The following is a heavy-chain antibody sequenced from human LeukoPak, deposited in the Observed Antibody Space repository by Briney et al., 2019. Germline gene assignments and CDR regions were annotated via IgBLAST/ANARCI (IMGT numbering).Heavy chain of an antibody. CDR3: ASDRVLGSGSLDN. CDR1: GFSFSDFW. D-gene: IGHD3-10*01. J-gene: IGHJ4*02. CDR2: IRGDGYDT. V-gene: IGHV3-74*01. Sequence: GGSLRLSCAASGFSFSDFWMHWVRQTPGKGLVWVSRIRGDGYDTNYADSVEGRFTISGDNARHTLYLQMNSLRADDTAVYYCASDRVLGSGSLDNWGQGTLVTVSS.